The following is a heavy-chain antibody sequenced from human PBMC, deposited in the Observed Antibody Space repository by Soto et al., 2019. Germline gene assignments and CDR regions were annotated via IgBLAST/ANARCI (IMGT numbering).Heavy chain of an antibody. CDR2: ISYDGSNK. J-gene: IGHJ4*02. D-gene: IGHD5-12*01. V-gene: IGHV3-30*18. CDR3: AKDRWKGGYSGYVLGVMGYFDY. Sequence: HPGGSLRLSCAASGFTFSSYGMHWVRQAPGKGLEWVAVISYDGSNKYYADSVKGRFTISRDNSKNTLYLQMNSLRAEDTAVYYCAKDRWKGGYSGYVLGVMGYFDYWGQGTLVTVSS. CDR1: GFTFSSYG.